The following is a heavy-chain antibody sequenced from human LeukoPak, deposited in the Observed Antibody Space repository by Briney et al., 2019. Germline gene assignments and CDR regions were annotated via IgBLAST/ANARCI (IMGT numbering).Heavy chain of an antibody. CDR3: ARERGIRALYFDN. V-gene: IGHV3-30*04. Sequence: GGSLRLSCAASGFTFSSYTMHWVRQAPGKGLEWVALTSSDGNKYFADSVQGRFTISRDNSRNTVYLQLDSLRPDYTAVYYCARERGIRALYFDNWGQGTLVTVSS. CDR2: TSSDGNK. D-gene: IGHD3-16*01. J-gene: IGHJ4*02. CDR1: GFTFSSYT.